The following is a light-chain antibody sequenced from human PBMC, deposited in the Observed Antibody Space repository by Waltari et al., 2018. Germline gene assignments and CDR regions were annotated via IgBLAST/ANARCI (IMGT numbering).Light chain of an antibody. J-gene: IGKJ4*01. Sequence: IQMAQPPSTLSASVGNTVTITCRASQSISTWLAWYQQKPGKAPKLLIYKASDLESGVPSRFSGSGSGTEFTLTISSLQPDDSATYYCQQYTSFTLTFGGGTKVEIK. V-gene: IGKV1-5*03. CDR3: QQYTSFTLT. CDR2: KAS. CDR1: QSISTW.